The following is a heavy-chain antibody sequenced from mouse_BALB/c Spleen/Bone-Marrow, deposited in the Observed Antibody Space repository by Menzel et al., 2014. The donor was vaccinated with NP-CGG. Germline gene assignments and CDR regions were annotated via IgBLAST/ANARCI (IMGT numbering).Heavy chain of an antibody. CDR3: ARAPLLRLRNYFDY. Sequence: VQLQQSGAELAKPGASVKMSCKASGYTFTSYWMHWVKQRPGQGLEWIGFINPRTGYTGYNQKFKDKATLTADKSSSTAYMQLSSLTSEDSAVYYCARAPLLRLRNYFDYWGQGTTLTVSS. CDR2: INPRTGYT. CDR1: GYTFTSYW. D-gene: IGHD1-2*01. V-gene: IGHV1-7*01. J-gene: IGHJ2*01.